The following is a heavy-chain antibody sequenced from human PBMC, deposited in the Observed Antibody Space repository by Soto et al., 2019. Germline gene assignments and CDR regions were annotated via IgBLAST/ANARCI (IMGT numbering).Heavy chain of an antibody. CDR2: IRTKANTYAT. CDR1: GFTFSGSA. D-gene: IGHD3-16*01. J-gene: IGHJ6*03. Sequence: GGSLRLSCAASGFTFSGSAMHWVRQASGKGLEWVGRIRTKANTYATTYAASVKGRFTISRDDSKNTAFLQMNSLKTEDTAVYYCTRGGGSSASYYYYLAVWGKGTTVTVSS. V-gene: IGHV3-73*01. CDR3: TRGGGSSASYYYYLAV.